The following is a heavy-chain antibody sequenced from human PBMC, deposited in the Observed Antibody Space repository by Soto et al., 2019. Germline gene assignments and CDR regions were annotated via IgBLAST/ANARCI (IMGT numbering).Heavy chain of an antibody. CDR2: ISGSGGST. CDR3: AKSARLAVAGLPAFV. Sequence: GGSLRLSCAASGFTFSSYAMSWVRQAPGKGLEWVSAISGSGGSTYYADSVKGRFTISRDNSKNTLYLQMNSLRAEDTDVYYCAKSARLAVAGLPAFVWGQGTLVTVSS. V-gene: IGHV3-23*01. CDR1: GFTFSSYA. J-gene: IGHJ4*02. D-gene: IGHD6-19*01.